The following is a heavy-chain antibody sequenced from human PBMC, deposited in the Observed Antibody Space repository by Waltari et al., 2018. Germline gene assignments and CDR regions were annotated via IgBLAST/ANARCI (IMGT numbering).Heavy chain of an antibody. CDR3: AKDKWELLGAFDI. D-gene: IGHD1-26*01. V-gene: IGHV3-23*01. CDR2: ISGSGSST. CDR1: GFTFSSYA. Sequence: EVQLLESGGGLVQPGGSLRLSCAASGFTFSSYAMSWVRQAPGKGLEWVSAISGSGSSTYYADSVKGRFTISRDNSKNTLYLQMNSLRAEDTAVYYCAKDKWELLGAFDIWGQGTMVTVSS. J-gene: IGHJ3*02.